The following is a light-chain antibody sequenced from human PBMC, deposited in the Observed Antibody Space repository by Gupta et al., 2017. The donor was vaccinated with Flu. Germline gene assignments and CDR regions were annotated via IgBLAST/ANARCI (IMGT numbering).Light chain of an antibody. V-gene: IGKV3-11*01. CDR3: QPRRT. J-gene: IGKJ3*01. CDR1: QSVSSY. Sequence: EIVLTQSPATLSLSPGERATLSCRASQSVSSYLAWYQQKPGQAPRLLIYDASNRATGIPARVSGSGSGTDVTLPISSLEPEDFADHYGQPRRTFGHGTKVDIK. CDR2: DAS.